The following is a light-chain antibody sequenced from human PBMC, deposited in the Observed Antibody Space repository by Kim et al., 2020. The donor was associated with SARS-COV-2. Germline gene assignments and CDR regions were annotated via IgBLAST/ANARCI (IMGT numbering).Light chain of an antibody. CDR2: QDS. Sequence: VSTGQTAITNGAGDKLGDKNACWYKHKPGQSPVLDIYQDSKRPSGIPERFSGSNSGNTATLTISGTQAMGEADYYCQAWDSSTGVFGTGTKVTVL. CDR3: QAWDSSTGV. V-gene: IGLV3-1*01. CDR1: KLGDKN. J-gene: IGLJ1*01.